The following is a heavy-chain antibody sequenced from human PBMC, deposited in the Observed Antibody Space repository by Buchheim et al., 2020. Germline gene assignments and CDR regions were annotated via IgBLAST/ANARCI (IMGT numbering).Heavy chain of an antibody. D-gene: IGHD5-12*01. Sequence: QVQLQESGPGLVKPSQILSLTCTVSGGSISSGGYYWSWTRQHPVKGLEWIGYIYYSGTTYYNTSLKSRATISVDTSKNQFSLELNSVAAAHTAVYYCARAYDRDDWYFDLWGRGAL. V-gene: IGHV4-31*03. CDR1: GGSISSGGYY. CDR3: ARAYDRDDWYFDL. CDR2: IYYSGTT. J-gene: IGHJ2*01.